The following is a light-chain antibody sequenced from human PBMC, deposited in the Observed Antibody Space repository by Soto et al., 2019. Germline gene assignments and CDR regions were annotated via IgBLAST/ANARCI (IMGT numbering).Light chain of an antibody. J-gene: IGKJ4*01. CDR2: AAS. Sequence: IQLTQSPSSLAASVGERFTITCPASQDIAIYLAWYKQKAGEAPKVVIYAASTLYGGVPSRFRGSGSGTDFALTITSLQAEDFATYYCQQLRMYPSTFGGGTKVDIK. CDR1: QDIAIY. CDR3: QQLRMYPST. V-gene: IGKV1-9*01.